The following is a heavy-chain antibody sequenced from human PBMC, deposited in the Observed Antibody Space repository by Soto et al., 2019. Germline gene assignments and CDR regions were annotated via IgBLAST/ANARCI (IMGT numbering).Heavy chain of an antibody. J-gene: IGHJ4*02. CDR2: VSGSGTNT. CDR1: GFTFNSYA. D-gene: IGHD3-22*01. Sequence: EVQLLESGGGLVQPGGSLRLSCAGSGFTFNSYAMTWVRQAPGRGLEWVSCVSGSGTNTYYADSVNGRFTISRDNSRNMLFLQMNSLRAEDTAVYYCAKALNYDSSGYYRRERAFDYWGEGTLVTVSS. CDR3: AKALNYDSSGYYRRERAFDY. V-gene: IGHV3-23*01.